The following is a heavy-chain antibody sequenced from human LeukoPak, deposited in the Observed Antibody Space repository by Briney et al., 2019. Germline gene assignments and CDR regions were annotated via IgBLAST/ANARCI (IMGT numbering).Heavy chain of an antibody. CDR1: GGSFSGYY. CDR3: ARGRGITGTGWFDP. CDR2: INHSGST. D-gene: IGHD1-20*01. V-gene: IGHV4-34*01. J-gene: IGHJ5*02. Sequence: SETLSLTCAVYGGSFSGYYWSWIRQPPGKGLEWIGEINHSGSTNYNPSLKSRVTISVDTSKNQFSLKLSSVTAADTAVYYCARGRGITGTGWFDPWGQGTLVTASS.